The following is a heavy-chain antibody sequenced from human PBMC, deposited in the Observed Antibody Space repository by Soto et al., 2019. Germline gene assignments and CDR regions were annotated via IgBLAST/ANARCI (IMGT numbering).Heavy chain of an antibody. CDR1: GFTFSSYG. D-gene: IGHD2-15*01. CDR3: AKGVVVATTSFQH. V-gene: IGHV3-30*18. Sequence: QVQLVESGGGVVQPGRSLRLSCAASGFTFSSYGMHWVRQAPGKGLEWVAVISYDGSDKYYADSVKGRFTISRDNXNNTLYLEMDSLSAEDTAVYYCAKGVVVATTSFQHWGQGTLVTVSS. CDR2: ISYDGSDK. J-gene: IGHJ1*01.